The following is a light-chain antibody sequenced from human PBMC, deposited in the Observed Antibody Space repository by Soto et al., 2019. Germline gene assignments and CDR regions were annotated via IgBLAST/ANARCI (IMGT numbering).Light chain of an antibody. CDR1: QTISIT. J-gene: IGKJ4*02. CDR2: DVS. Sequence: EVVLTQSPATLTLSPGERATLSCRASQTISITLAWYQQKPGQAPRLLLYDVSNRATGVPARFSGSGSGTDFTRTISSLEPEDFSGYYCQGRSSLITFGGGTKVDIK. V-gene: IGKV3-11*01. CDR3: QGRSSLIT.